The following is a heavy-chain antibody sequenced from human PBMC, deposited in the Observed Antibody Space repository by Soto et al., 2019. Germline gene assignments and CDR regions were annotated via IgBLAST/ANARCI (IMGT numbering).Heavy chain of an antibody. CDR1: GGSIRSYY. D-gene: IGHD2-21*02. Sequence: QVRLQESGPGLVKPSETLSLTCTVSGGSIRSYYWSWIRQAPGKGLEWIGYLYNNGSTVYNPPLTSRVTISVDTSKNQFSLNLNSVTAADTAVYYCARDLWGYCGTDCYPLDVWGQGTTVTVSS. CDR2: LYNNGST. V-gene: IGHV4-59*01. J-gene: IGHJ6*02. CDR3: ARDLWGYCGTDCYPLDV.